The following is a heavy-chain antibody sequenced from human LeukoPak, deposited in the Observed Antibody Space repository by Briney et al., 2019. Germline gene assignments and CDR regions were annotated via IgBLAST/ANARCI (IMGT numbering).Heavy chain of an antibody. V-gene: IGHV4-4*07. CDR1: GGSISSYY. J-gene: IGHJ5*02. CDR3: ARSFYGSGYNWFDP. D-gene: IGHD3-10*01. Sequence: SETLSLTCTVSGGSISSYYWSWIRQPAGKGLERIGRIYTSGSTNYNPSLKSRVTMSVDTSKNQFSLKLSSVTAADTAVYYCARSFYGSGYNWFDPWGQGTLVTVSS. CDR2: IYTSGST.